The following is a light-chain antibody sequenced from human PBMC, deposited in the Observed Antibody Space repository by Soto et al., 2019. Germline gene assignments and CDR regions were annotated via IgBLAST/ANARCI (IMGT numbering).Light chain of an antibody. CDR3: QQYNNWPSWT. J-gene: IGKJ1*01. CDR1: QSVSSN. CDR2: GAS. V-gene: IGKV3-15*01. Sequence: IVMTQSPATLPVSPGERATLSCRASQSVSSNLAWYQQKPGQAPRLLIYGASTRATGIPARFSGSGSGTEFTLTISSLQSEDFAVYYCQQYNNWPSWTFGQGTKWIS.